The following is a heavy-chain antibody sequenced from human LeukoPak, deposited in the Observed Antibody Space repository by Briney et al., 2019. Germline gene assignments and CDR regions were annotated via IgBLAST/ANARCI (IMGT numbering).Heavy chain of an antibody. CDR1: GGSISSYY. CDR2: IYYSGST. CDR3: AREPGGYFDY. D-gene: IGHD3-10*01. J-gene: IGHJ4*02. Sequence: PSETLSLTCTVSGGSISSYYWSWIRQPPGKGLEWIGYIYYSGSTNYNPSLKSRVTISVDTSKNQISLKLSSVTAADTAVYYCAREPGGYFDYWGQGTLVTVSS. V-gene: IGHV4-59*01.